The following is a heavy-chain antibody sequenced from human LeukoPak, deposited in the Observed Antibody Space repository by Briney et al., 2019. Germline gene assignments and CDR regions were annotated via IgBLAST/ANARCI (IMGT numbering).Heavy chain of an antibody. D-gene: IGHD1-26*01. CDR2: ITGSGGGT. Sequence: GGSLRLSCAASGYTFSSHAMSWVRQAPGKGLEWVPGITGSGGGTYYADSVKGRFTISRDNSKNTVYVQMNSLRAEDTAVYYCAKDSFSSGSYHAIIDYWGQGTLVTVSS. CDR1: GYTFSSHA. J-gene: IGHJ4*02. V-gene: IGHV3-23*01. CDR3: AKDSFSSGSYHAIIDY.